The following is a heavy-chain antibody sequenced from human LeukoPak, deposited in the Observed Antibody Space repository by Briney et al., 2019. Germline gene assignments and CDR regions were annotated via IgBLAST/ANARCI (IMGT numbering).Heavy chain of an antibody. CDR3: ARHDPVEMATSALIDAFDI. CDR2: INHSGST. V-gene: IGHV4-34*01. D-gene: IGHD5-24*01. J-gene: IGHJ3*02. Sequence: PSETLSLTCAVYVGSFSGYYWSWIRQPPGKGLEWIGEINHSGSTNYNPSLKSRVIISVDTSKNQFSLKLSSVTAADTAVYYCARHDPVEMATSALIDAFDIWGQGTMVTVSS. CDR1: VGSFSGYY.